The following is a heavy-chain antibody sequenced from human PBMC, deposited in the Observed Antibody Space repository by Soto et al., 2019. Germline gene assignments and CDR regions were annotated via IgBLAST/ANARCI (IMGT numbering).Heavy chain of an antibody. CDR3: VNHYYYGSGSYSPLDY. Sequence: PGGSLRLSCAASGFTFSSYGMSWVRQAPGKGLEWVSSISGSGGSTSYAGSVKGRSTISRDNSKNTLYLQMNSLRAEDTAVYYCVNHYYYGSGSYSPLDYWGQGTLVTVSS. V-gene: IGHV3-23*01. CDR2: ISGSGGST. J-gene: IGHJ4*02. CDR1: GFTFSSYG. D-gene: IGHD3-10*01.